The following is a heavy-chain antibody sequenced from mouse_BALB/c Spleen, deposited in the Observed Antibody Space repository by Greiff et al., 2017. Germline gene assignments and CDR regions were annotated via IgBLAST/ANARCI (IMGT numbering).Heavy chain of an antibody. D-gene: IGHD2-3*01. J-gene: IGHJ3*01. CDR3: ARSGYCEGGFAY. V-gene: IGHV1S137*01. Sequence: QVQLQQSGAELVRPGVSVKISCKGSGYTFTDYAMHWVKQSHAKSLEWIGVISTYYGDASYNQKFKGKATMTVDKSSSTAYMELARLTSEDSAIYYCARSGYCEGGFAYWGQGTLVTVSA. CDR2: ISTYYGDA. CDR1: GYTFTDYA.